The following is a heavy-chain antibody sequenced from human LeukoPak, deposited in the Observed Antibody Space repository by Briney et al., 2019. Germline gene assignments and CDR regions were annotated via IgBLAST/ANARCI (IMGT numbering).Heavy chain of an antibody. Sequence: SERSLRLSCAASGLTFRSYGMHWVRQVPGKGLEWVAVLSYDGTNKHYADSVKGRFTISRDNSKNTLYLQMNSLRVEDTAVYYCARSGDMGLVMIRYFDLWGRGTLVTVSS. J-gene: IGHJ2*01. D-gene: IGHD3-9*01. CDR3: ARSGDMGLVMIRYFDL. CDR2: LSYDGTNK. CDR1: GLTFRSYG. V-gene: IGHV3-30*03.